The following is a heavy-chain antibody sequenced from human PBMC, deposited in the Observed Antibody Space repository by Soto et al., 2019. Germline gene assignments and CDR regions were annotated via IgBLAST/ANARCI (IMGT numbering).Heavy chain of an antibody. CDR2: IWYDGSNK. CDR3: AREDGPKNYYYGMDV. V-gene: IGHV3-33*01. Sequence: GGSLRLSCAASGFTFSSYGMHWVRQAPGKGLEWVAVIWYDGSNKYYADSVKGRFTISRDNSKNTLYLQMNSLRAEDTAVYYCAREDGPKNYYYGMDVWGQGTTVTVS. D-gene: IGHD4-17*01. J-gene: IGHJ6*02. CDR1: GFTFSSYG.